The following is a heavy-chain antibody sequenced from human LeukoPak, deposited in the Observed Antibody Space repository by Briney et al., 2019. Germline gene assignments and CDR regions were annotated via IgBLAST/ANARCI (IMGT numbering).Heavy chain of an antibody. CDR3: ARDLGYCSSTSCYKDYYYYYMDV. CDR2: ISSSSSTI. V-gene: IGHV3-48*01. J-gene: IGHJ6*03. Sequence: GGSLRLSCAASGFTFSSYSMNWVRQAPGKGLEWVSYISSSSSTIYYADSVKGRFTISRDNAKNSLYLQMNSLRAEDTAVYYCARDLGYCSSTSCYKDYYYYYMDVWGKGTTVTVSS. CDR1: GFTFSSYS. D-gene: IGHD2-2*03.